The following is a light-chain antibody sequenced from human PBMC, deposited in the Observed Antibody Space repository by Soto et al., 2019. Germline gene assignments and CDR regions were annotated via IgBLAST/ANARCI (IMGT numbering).Light chain of an antibody. CDR3: QQYGSSPT. CDR2: DVS. J-gene: IGKJ1*01. V-gene: IGKV3-20*01. Sequence: EIVLTQSPGTLSLSPGERATLSCRSSQSVSSSYLAWYQQKPGQAPRLLIYDVSSRATGIPDRFSGSGSGTDFTLTISRLEPEXFAXYXCQQYGSSPTFGQGTKVEIK. CDR1: QSVSSSY.